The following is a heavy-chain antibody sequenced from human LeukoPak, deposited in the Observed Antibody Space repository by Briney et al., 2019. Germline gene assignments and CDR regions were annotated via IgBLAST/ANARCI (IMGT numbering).Heavy chain of an antibody. CDR1: GFTFSSYG. CDR3: AKDHLPGIVVADRDY. J-gene: IGHJ4*02. D-gene: IGHD6-19*01. V-gene: IGHV3-30*02. Sequence: GGSLRLSCAASGFTFSSYGMHWVRQAPGKGLEWVTFIRYDGTNEYYADSVRGRFTISRDNSKNTLYLQINSLRAEDTAVYYCAKDHLPGIVVADRDYWGQGTLVTVSS. CDR2: IRYDGTNE.